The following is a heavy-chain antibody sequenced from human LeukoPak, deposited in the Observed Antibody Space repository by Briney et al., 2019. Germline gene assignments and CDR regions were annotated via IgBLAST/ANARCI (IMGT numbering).Heavy chain of an antibody. CDR3: AKGRGRIAVAGRNYFDY. J-gene: IGHJ4*02. CDR2: ISSSGSTI. V-gene: IGHV3-48*03. D-gene: IGHD6-19*01. CDR1: GFTFSSYE. Sequence: PGGSLRLSCAASGFTFSSYEMNWVRQAPGKGLEWVSYISSSGSTIYYADSVKGRFTISRDNAKHSLYLQMNSLRAEDTAVYYCAKGRGRIAVAGRNYFDYWGQGTLVTVSS.